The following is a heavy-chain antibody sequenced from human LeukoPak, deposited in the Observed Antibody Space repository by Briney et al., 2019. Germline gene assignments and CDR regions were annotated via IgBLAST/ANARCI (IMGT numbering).Heavy chain of an antibody. V-gene: IGHV4-39*07. D-gene: IGHD3-22*01. CDR1: GASISSSSYY. J-gene: IGHJ4*02. Sequence: SETLSLTCTVSGASISSSSYYWGWIRQPPGKGLEWIGSIYYSGSTYYNPSLKSRVTISVDTSKNQFSLKLSSVTAADTAVYYCAREAPYYYDSSGSSGDYWGQGTLVTVSS. CDR2: IYYSGST. CDR3: AREAPYYYDSSGSSGDY.